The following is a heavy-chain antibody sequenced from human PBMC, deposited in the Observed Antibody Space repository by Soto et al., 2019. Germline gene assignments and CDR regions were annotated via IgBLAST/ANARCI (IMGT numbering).Heavy chain of an antibody. J-gene: IGHJ4*02. CDR3: AKRPDIAAAGPFDS. D-gene: IGHD6-13*01. V-gene: IGHV3-23*01. Sequence: EVQLLESGGGLVQPGGSLRLSCAASGFTFTSYAMSWVRQAPGKGPEWVSSVTGSGSSTYYADSVKGRFTISRDNSKNTLYLQMNRLRAEDTAIYYCAKRPDIAAAGPFDSWGQGTLVTVSS. CDR1: GFTFTSYA. CDR2: VTGSGSST.